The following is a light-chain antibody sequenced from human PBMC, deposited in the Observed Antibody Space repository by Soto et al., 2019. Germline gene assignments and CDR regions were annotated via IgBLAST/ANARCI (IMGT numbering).Light chain of an antibody. CDR1: QSVNSN. CDR3: QQYNNWWT. V-gene: IGKV3-15*01. J-gene: IGKJ1*01. Sequence: ILMTQSPATLSVSPGEGATLSCRASQSVNSNLAWYQQKPGQAPRLLIYGASIRATGIPARFSGSGSGTEFTLTISSLQSEDVAVYYCQQYNNWWTFGQGTKVEIK. CDR2: GAS.